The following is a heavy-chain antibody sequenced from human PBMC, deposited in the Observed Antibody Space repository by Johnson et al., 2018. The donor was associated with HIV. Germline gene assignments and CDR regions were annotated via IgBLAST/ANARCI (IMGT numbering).Heavy chain of an antibody. Sequence: EVQLVESGGGLVQPGGSLRLSCAASGFTVSSNYMSWVRQAPGKGLEWVSVIYSGGSTYYADSVKGRFTVSRDISKNTLYHQMNSLRAEDTAVYYCARQGARPQWDAFDIWGQGTMVTVSS. CDR3: ARQGARPQWDAFDI. V-gene: IGHV3-66*04. CDR1: GFTVSSNY. J-gene: IGHJ3*02. CDR2: IYSGGST. D-gene: IGHD2-8*01.